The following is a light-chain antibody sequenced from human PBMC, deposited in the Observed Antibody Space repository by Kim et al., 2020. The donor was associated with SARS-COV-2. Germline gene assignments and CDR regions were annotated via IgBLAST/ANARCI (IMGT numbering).Light chain of an antibody. CDR2: DNN. CDR3: GTWDSSLSAGV. Sequence: GQEVTNSCSGSSSNIGNNYVSWYQQRPGTAPKLLIYDNNKRPSGIPDRFSGSKSGTSATLGITGLQTGDEADYYCGTWDSSLSAGVFGGGTQLTVL. CDR1: SSNIGNNY. J-gene: IGLJ3*02. V-gene: IGLV1-51*01.